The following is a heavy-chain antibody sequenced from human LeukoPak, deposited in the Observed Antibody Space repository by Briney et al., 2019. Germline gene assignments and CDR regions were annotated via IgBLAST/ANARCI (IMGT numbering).Heavy chain of an antibody. D-gene: IGHD3-10*01. V-gene: IGHV3-11*05. Sequence: GGSLRLSCAASGFTFSDSYMSWIRQAPGKGLEWVSCISRSSSYTKYADSVKGRFTISRDSAKNSLYLQMNSLRAEDTAVYYCAREQKLYDGSGSSTFDFWGQGTLVTVSS. J-gene: IGHJ4*02. CDR3: AREQKLYDGSGSSTFDF. CDR1: GFTFSDSY. CDR2: ISRSSSYT.